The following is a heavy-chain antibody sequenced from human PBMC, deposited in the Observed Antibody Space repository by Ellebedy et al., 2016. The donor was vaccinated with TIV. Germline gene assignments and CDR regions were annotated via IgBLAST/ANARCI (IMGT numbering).Heavy chain of an antibody. J-gene: IGHJ4*02. V-gene: IGHV3-74*01. CDR2: IDSDGSNT. CDR1: GFTFSSYW. D-gene: IGHD3-10*01. CDR3: ARAGSYLSEAVFY. Sequence: GGSLRLSXAASGFTFSSYWIHWVRQAPGKGLVWVSCIDSDGSNTHYADSVKGRFTISRDNAKNTVYLQMDSLRAEDTAVYYCARAGSYLSEAVFYWGQGTLVTVSS.